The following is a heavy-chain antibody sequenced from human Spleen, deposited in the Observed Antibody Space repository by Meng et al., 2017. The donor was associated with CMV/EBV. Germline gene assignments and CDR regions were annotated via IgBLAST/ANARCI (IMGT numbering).Heavy chain of an antibody. CDR2: INHSGST. D-gene: IGHD6-13*01. CDR3: ARSVSYSSSWFGY. Sequence: CAVYGGSFSGYYWSWIRQPPGKGLELIGEINHSGSTNYNPSLKSRVTISVDTSKNQFSLKLSSVTAADTAVYYCARSVSYSSSWFGYWGQGTLVTVSS. CDR1: GGSFSGYY. J-gene: IGHJ4*02. V-gene: IGHV4-34*01.